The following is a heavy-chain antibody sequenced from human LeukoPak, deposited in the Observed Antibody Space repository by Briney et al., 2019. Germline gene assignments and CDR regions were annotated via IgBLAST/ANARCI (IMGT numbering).Heavy chain of an antibody. J-gene: IGHJ5*02. Sequence: SQTLSLTCAISGDSVSSNSVTRNWIRQPPSRGLEWQGRTYYRSTWYNDYAVSVRGRITVNPDTSKNQFSLHLNSVTPEDTAVYYCARRLTQYDCFDPWGQGILVTVSS. CDR2: TYYRSTWYN. V-gene: IGHV6-1*01. CDR1: GDSVSSNSVT. D-gene: IGHD2-2*01. CDR3: ARRLTQYDCFDP.